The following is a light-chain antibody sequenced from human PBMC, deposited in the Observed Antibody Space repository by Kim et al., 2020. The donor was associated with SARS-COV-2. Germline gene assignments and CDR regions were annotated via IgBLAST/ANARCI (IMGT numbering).Light chain of an antibody. J-gene: IGKJ4*01. CDR2: DTT. CDR3: QHYGSPTLT. Sequence: SPGKRATLSCTASASVSNTYVAWYQHKPGQAPRLLIYDTTSRATGIADRFSGSGSGADFTLTISRLEPEDFAVFYCQHYGSPTLTFGGGTKVDIK. V-gene: IGKV3-20*01. CDR1: ASVSNTY.